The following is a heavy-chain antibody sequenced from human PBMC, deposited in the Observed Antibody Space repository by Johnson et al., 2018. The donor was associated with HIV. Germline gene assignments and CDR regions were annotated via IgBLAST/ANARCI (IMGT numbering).Heavy chain of an antibody. J-gene: IGHJ3*02. CDR1: GFTFDDYA. Sequence: VQLVESGGGLVQPGRSLRLSCAASGFTFDDYAMHWVRQAPGKGLEWVSGISWNSGSIGYADSVKGRFTLSRDNAKNSLYLQMNSLGAEDTAVYYCARPNAFEIWSHGTMVTVSS. CDR2: ISWNSGSI. CDR3: ARPNAFEI. V-gene: IGHV3-9*01.